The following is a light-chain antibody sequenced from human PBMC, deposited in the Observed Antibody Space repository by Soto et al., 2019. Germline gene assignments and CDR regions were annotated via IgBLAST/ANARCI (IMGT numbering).Light chain of an antibody. CDR3: QQYLTYWT. J-gene: IGKJ1*01. CDR1: QDITSR. V-gene: IGKV1D-16*01. Sequence: DIQMTQSPSSLSASVGDRVSISCQASQDITSRLNWYQQKPGKAPKLLIYAASTLQSGVPSRFSGSRSGTEFTLTISSLQPDDFATYYCQQYLTYWTFGQGTKVDIK. CDR2: AAS.